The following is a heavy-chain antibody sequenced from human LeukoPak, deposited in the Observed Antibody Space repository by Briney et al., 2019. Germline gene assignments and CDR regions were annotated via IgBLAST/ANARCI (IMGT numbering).Heavy chain of an antibody. Sequence: ASVKVSCKASGYTFTSYGISWVRQAPGQGLEWMGWISAYNSHTNYAQKLQGRVSITTDTSTSTAYMELRSLRSDDTAIYYCARDYSNGWYGDFDYWGQGTLVTVSS. J-gene: IGHJ4*02. D-gene: IGHD6-19*01. V-gene: IGHV1-18*01. CDR2: ISAYNSHT. CDR3: ARDYSNGWYGDFDY. CDR1: GYTFTSYG.